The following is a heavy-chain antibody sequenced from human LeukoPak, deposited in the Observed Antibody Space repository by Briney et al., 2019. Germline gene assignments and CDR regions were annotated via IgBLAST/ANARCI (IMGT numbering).Heavy chain of an antibody. CDR3: ARDRGSGIAVAGTAPAY. J-gene: IGHJ4*02. CDR1: GFTFSSYS. Sequence: GGSLRLSCAASGFTFSSYSMNWVRQAPGKGLEWVAVISYDGSNKYYADSVKGRFTISRDNSKNTLYLQMNSLRAEDTAVYYCARDRGSGIAVAGTAPAYWGQGTLVTVSS. CDR2: ISYDGSNK. D-gene: IGHD6-19*01. V-gene: IGHV3-30*03.